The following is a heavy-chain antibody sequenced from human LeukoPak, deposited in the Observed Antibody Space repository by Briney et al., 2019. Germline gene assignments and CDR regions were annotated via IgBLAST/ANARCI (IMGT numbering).Heavy chain of an antibody. CDR2: ISSSSSYI. Sequence: SGGSLRLSCAASGVTFSSYSMYWVRQAPGEGLEWVSSISSSSSYIYYADSVKGRFTISRDNAKNSLFLQMNNLRVDDMAVYYCGRGGYTSSWYWVDWGQGTQVTVSS. CDR1: GVTFSSYS. D-gene: IGHD6-13*01. J-gene: IGHJ4*02. CDR3: GRGGYTSSWYWVD. V-gene: IGHV3-21*01.